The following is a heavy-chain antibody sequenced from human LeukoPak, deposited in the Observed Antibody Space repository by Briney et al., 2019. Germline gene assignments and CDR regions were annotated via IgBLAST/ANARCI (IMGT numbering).Heavy chain of an antibody. CDR2: INPSGGST. J-gene: IGHJ4*02. Sequence: ASVKVSCKASGYTFTSYYMHWVRQAPGQGLEWMGIINPSGGSTSYAQKFQGRVAMTRDTSTSTVYMELSSLRSEDTAVYYCARDIIAAAGTNPGVFWGQGTLVTVSS. V-gene: IGHV1-46*01. D-gene: IGHD6-13*01. CDR1: GYTFTSYY. CDR3: ARDIIAAAGTNPGVF.